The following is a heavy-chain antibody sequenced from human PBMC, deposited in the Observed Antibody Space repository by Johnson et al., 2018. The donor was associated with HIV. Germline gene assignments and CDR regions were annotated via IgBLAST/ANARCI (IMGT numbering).Heavy chain of an antibody. J-gene: IGHJ3*02. CDR1: GFIFSDYY. D-gene: IGHD3-22*01. CDR2: IYSGDST. V-gene: IGHV3-66*01. Sequence: VQLVESGGGLVKAGGSLRLSCAASGFIFSDYYMSWIRQAPGKGLEWVSVIYSGDSTNYADSVTGRFTISRDNSKNTLYLQMNSLRAEDTAVYYCARDLPSNDYDSSGYYPDAFDIWGQGTMVTVSS. CDR3: ARDLPSNDYDSSGYYPDAFDI.